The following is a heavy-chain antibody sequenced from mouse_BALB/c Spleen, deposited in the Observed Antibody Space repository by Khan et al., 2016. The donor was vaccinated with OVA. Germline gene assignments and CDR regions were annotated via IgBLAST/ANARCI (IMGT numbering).Heavy chain of an antibody. V-gene: IGHV5-17*02. Sequence: EVKLVESGGGLVQPGGSRKLSCTASGFTFRSFGMHWVRQAPEKGLEWVAYIGSDSSTIYYADTVKGRFTISRDNPKNTLLLQLTRLRSEDTAMYYCASSCYWSWFASWGQGTLVTVSA. J-gene: IGHJ3*01. CDR3: ASSCYWSWFAS. CDR1: GFTFRSFG. D-gene: IGHD2-12*01. CDR2: IGSDSSTI.